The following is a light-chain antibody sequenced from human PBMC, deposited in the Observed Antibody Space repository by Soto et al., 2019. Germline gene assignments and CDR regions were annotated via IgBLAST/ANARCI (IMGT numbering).Light chain of an antibody. CDR3: QLYNVSRT. J-gene: IGKJ1*01. V-gene: IGKV3-20*01. CDR2: DAT. Sequence: EIVFTQSPDTLSLSPGERATLSCRASQSVNNNYLAWYQQKPGQAPRLLIYDATSRATGIPRFSGSSCARKVFLITISRVAQEYAALFYYQLYNVSRTFGQGTKVDIK. CDR1: QSVNNNY.